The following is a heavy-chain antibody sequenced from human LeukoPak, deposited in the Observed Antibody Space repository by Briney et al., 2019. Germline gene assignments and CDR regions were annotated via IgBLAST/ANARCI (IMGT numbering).Heavy chain of an antibody. D-gene: IGHD2-2*01. CDR2: IDPSDSYT. CDR3: ARTYCSSTSCYHGAFDI. V-gene: IGHV5-10-1*01. Sequence: GESLRISCKGSGYSFTSYWISWVRQMPGKGLEWMGRIDPSDSYTNYSPSFQGHVTISADKSISTAYLQWSSLKASDTAMYYCARTYCSSTSCYHGAFDIWGQGTMVTVPS. CDR1: GYSFTSYW. J-gene: IGHJ3*02.